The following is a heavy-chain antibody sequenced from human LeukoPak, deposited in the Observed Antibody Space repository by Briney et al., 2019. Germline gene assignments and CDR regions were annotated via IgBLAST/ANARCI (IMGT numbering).Heavy chain of an antibody. V-gene: IGHV3-53*01. CDR3: ASITMVRGATDGMDV. J-gene: IGHJ6*02. CDR2: IYSGGST. CDR1: GFTVSSNY. Sequence: GGSLRLSCAASGFTVSSNYMSWVRQAPGKGLEWVSVIYSGGSTYYADSVKGRFTISRDNAKNSLYLQMNSLRAEDTAVYYCASITMVRGATDGMDVWGQGTTVTVSS. D-gene: IGHD3-10*01.